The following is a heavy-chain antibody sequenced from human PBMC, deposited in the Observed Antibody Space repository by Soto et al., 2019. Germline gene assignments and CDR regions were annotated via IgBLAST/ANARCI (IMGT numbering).Heavy chain of an antibody. CDR3: ATVGIFSTVPPLRFDH. J-gene: IGHJ4*02. Sequence: QVQLVQSGAEMKKPGSSVKVSCKASGGTFSNSAMSWVRQAPGQGLEWLGVIIPIFDTLKYTQKLQGRITIAADASTGTAYMELSSLRSEATAVYYCATVGIFSTVPPLRFDHWGQGTLVTVSS. CDR1: GGTFSNSA. CDR2: IIPIFDTL. V-gene: IGHV1-69*01. D-gene: IGHD3-9*01.